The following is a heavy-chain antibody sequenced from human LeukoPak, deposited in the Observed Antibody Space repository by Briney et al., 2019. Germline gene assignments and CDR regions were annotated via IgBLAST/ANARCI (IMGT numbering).Heavy chain of an antibody. J-gene: IGHJ3*02. CDR3: ARVPDYYGSVGAFDI. Sequence: ASVKVSCKASGYTFTSYAMNWVRQAPGQGLEWMGWINTNTGNPTYAQGFTGQFVFSLDTSVSTAYLQISSLKAEDTVVYYCARVPDYYGSVGAFDIWGQGTMVTVSS. V-gene: IGHV7-4-1*02. CDR2: INTNTGNP. CDR1: GYTFTSYA. D-gene: IGHD3-10*01.